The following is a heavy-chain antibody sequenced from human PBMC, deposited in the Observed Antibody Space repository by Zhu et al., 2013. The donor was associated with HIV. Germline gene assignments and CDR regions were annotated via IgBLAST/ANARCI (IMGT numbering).Heavy chain of an antibody. Sequence: EVQLVESGGGLVQPGGSLRLSCAASGFTFSSYSMNWVRQAPGKGLEWVSYISSSSSTIYYADSVKGRFTISRDNAKNSLYLQMNSLRAEDTAVYYCASRGIAAGNFNIWGQGTMVTVSS. CDR1: GFTFSSYS. CDR2: ISSSSSTI. V-gene: IGHV3-48*04. CDR3: ASRGIAAGNFNI. D-gene: IGHD6-13*01. J-gene: IGHJ3*02.